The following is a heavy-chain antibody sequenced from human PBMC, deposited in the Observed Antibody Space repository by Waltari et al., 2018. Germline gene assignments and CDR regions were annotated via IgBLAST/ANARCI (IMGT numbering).Heavy chain of an antibody. CDR1: GFPFSTYW. CDR3: ARHYGGGM. CDR2: IKPDGSEK. Sequence: EVQLVESGGGLVQRGGSLRPSCAASGFPFSTYWMSWVRQSPGKGLEWVANIKPDGSEKYYVDSVKGRFTISRDNAKNSLYLQMSSLRAEDTAVYYCARHYGGGMGAQGTLVTVSS. D-gene: IGHD4-17*01. V-gene: IGHV3-7*01. J-gene: IGHJ4*02.